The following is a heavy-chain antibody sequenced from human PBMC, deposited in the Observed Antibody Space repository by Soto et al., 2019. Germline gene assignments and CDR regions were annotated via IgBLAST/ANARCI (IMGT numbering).Heavy chain of an antibody. Sequence: QVLLVESGGGLVKPGGSLRLSCAASGFTFSDYYMSWVRQAPGKGLEWVSYISTSSTYTSYADSVKGRFTISRDNAKNSLYLQMDSLRAEDTAVYYCAKGGAVYGLLTHDYWGQGTLVTVSS. V-gene: IGHV3-11*06. CDR2: ISTSSTYT. CDR3: AKGGAVYGLLTHDY. D-gene: IGHD3-9*01. J-gene: IGHJ4*02. CDR1: GFTFSDYY.